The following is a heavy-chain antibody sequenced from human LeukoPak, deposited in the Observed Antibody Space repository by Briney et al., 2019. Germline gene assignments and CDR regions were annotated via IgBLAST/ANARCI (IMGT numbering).Heavy chain of an antibody. Sequence: GGSLRLSCAASGFTFSGYGMNWVRQAPGEGLEWVSYISSTSDYIYYADAVKGRFTISRDNAKNSLYLQMNSLRAEDTAVYYCARDGCSSISCYTSWFDPWGQGTLVTVSS. CDR2: ISSTSDYI. CDR3: ARDGCSSISCYTSWFDP. V-gene: IGHV3-21*01. J-gene: IGHJ5*02. CDR1: GFTFSGYG. D-gene: IGHD2-2*02.